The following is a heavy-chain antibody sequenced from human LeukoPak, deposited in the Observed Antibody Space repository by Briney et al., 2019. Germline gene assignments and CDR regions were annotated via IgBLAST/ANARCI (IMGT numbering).Heavy chain of an antibody. CDR1: RFTFSSYA. V-gene: IGHV3-23*01. J-gene: IGHJ4*02. CDR2: ISGSGGST. D-gene: IGHD6-13*01. Sequence: VGSLRLSCAASRFTFSSYAMSWVRQAPRKGLEWVSAISGSGGSTYYADSVKGRFTISRDNSKNTLYLQMNSLRAEDTAVYYCAKASRTAAGTDYFDYWGQGTLVTVSS. CDR3: AKASRTAAGTDYFDY.